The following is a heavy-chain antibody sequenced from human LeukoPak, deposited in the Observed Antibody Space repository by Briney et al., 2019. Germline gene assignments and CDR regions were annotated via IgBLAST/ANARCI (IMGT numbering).Heavy chain of an antibody. J-gene: IGHJ4*03. CDR2: ISGSGGST. D-gene: IGHD5-18*01. V-gene: IGHV3-23*01. CDR3: AKTLGTWIQLGSSEY. CDR1: GFTFSGYA. Sequence: GGSLRLSCAASGFTFSGYAMSWVRQAPGKGLEGVSAISGSGGSTYYADSVKGRFTISRDNSKNTLYLQMNSLRAEDTAVYYCAKTLGTWIQLGSSEYWGHGTLVTVSS.